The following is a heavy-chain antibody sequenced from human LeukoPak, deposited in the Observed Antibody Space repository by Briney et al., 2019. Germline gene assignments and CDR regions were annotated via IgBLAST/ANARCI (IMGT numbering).Heavy chain of an antibody. Sequence: PSETLSLTCTVSGGSISSGSYYWSWIRQPAGKGLEWIGRIYTSGSTNYNPSLKSRVTISVDTSKNQFSLKLSPVTAADTAVYYCARQKWRYYYDSSSKSLDAFDIWGQGTMVTVSS. CDR2: IYTSGST. V-gene: IGHV4-61*02. CDR3: ARQKWRYYYDSSSKSLDAFDI. CDR1: GGSISSGSYY. D-gene: IGHD3-22*01. J-gene: IGHJ3*02.